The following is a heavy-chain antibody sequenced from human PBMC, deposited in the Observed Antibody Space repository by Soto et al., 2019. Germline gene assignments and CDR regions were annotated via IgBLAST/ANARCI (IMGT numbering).Heavy chain of an antibody. V-gene: IGHV5-10-1*01. Sequence: PGESLKISCKGSGYSFAGYWITWVRQKPGKGLEWMGRIDPSDSQTYYSPSFRGHVTISVTKSITTVFLQWSSLRASDTGIYYCARRRGRCSDGVCYSWWFDPWGQGTRVTVSS. J-gene: IGHJ5*02. CDR3: ARRRGRCSDGVCYSWWFDP. CDR2: IDPSDSQT. D-gene: IGHD2-8*01. CDR1: GYSFAGYW.